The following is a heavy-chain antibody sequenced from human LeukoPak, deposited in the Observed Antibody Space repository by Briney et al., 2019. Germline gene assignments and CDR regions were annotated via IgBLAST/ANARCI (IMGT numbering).Heavy chain of an antibody. J-gene: IGHJ6*02. Sequence: GGSLRLSCAASGFTFDDYAMHLVRQAPGKGLEWVSLICGDGGSTYYADSVKGRFTISRDNSKNSLYLQMNSLRTEDTALYYCAKDYTTGYYYYGMDVWGQGTTVTVSS. CDR3: AKDYTTGYYYYGMDV. CDR1: GFTFDDYA. CDR2: ICGDGGST. V-gene: IGHV3-43*02. D-gene: IGHD1-1*01.